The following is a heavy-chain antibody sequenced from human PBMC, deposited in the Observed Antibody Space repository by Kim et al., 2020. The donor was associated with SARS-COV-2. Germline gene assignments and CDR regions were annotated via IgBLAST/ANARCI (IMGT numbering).Heavy chain of an antibody. V-gene: IGHV3-53*01. Sequence: GGSLRHSCAASGFSVSTNYMSWVRQAPGKGLEWVSVIYSGGSTYYADSVKGRFTISRDNSKNTVYFQMNSLRAEDTAVYYCARDRADNWFDPWGQGTLVTVSS. D-gene: IGHD6-13*01. CDR2: IYSGGST. CDR1: GFSVSTNY. J-gene: IGHJ5*02. CDR3: ARDRADNWFDP.